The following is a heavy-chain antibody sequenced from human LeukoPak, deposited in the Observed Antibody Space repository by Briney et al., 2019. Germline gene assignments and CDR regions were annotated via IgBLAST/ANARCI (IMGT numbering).Heavy chain of an antibody. CDR2: IIPIFGTA. V-gene: IGHV1-69*05. Sequence: SSVKVSCKASGGTFSSYAISWVRQAPGQGLEWMGGIIPIFGTANYAQKFQGRVTITTDESTSTAYMELSSLRSEDTAVYYCAFKLGYCSGGSCSLDVWGKGTTVTVSS. CDR1: GGTFSSYA. CDR3: AFKLGYCSGGSCSLDV. D-gene: IGHD2-15*01. J-gene: IGHJ6*04.